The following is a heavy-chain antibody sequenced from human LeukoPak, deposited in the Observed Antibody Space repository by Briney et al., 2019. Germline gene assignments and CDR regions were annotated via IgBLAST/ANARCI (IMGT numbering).Heavy chain of an antibody. J-gene: IGHJ5*02. CDR1: GFSFSSFS. CDR2: ITGGVYAT. CDR3: AKDPNGDYIGALDL. Sequence: PGRSLRLSCAASGFSFSSFSITWVRQAPRNGLESVSSITGGVYATYNTDSVTGRSTISRDNAKHTMYLQINSVRTADTAIYYCAKDPNGDYIGALDLWGQGTVVTVSS. D-gene: IGHD4-17*01. V-gene: IGHV3-23*01.